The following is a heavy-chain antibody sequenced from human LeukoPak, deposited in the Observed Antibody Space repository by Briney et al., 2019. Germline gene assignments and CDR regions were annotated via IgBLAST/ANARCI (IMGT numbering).Heavy chain of an antibody. CDR2: IYTSGST. CDR3: ARDNWNYGAFDI. V-gene: IGHV4-61*02. J-gene: IGHJ3*02. D-gene: IGHD1-7*01. Sequence: PSETLFLTCTVSGGSISSGSYYWSWIRQPARKGLEWIGRIYTSGSTNYNPSLKSRVTISVDTSKSQFSLKLGSVTAADTAVYYCARDNWNYGAFDIWGQGTMVTVSS. CDR1: GGSISSGSYY.